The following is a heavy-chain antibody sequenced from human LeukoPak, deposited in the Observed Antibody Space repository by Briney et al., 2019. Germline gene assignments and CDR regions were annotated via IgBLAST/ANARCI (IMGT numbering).Heavy chain of an antibody. J-gene: IGHJ4*02. CDR3: ARELSWSGRDY. CDR1: GFTFSGSW. D-gene: IGHD3-3*01. CDR2: INQDGSAK. V-gene: IGHV3-7*01. Sequence: GGSLRLSCAASGFTFSGSWMSWVRQAPGKELEWVANINQDGSAKNYLDSVKGRFTISIDRGKNSLYLQMNSLRDEDTAVYYCARELSWSGRDYWGQGTLVTVSS.